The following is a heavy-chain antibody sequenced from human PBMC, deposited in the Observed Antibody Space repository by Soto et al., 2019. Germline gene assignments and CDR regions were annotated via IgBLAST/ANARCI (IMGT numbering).Heavy chain of an antibody. J-gene: IGHJ5*02. D-gene: IGHD2-2*01. CDR2: INPSGGST. Sequence: ASVKVSCKASGYTFTSYYMHWVRQAPGQGLEWMGIINPSGGSTSYAQKFQGRVTMTRDTSTSTVYMELSSLRSEDTAVYYCARDHDVVVPAAISWFDPWGQGTLVTVSS. V-gene: IGHV1-46*01. CDR3: ARDHDVVVPAAISWFDP. CDR1: GYTFTSYY.